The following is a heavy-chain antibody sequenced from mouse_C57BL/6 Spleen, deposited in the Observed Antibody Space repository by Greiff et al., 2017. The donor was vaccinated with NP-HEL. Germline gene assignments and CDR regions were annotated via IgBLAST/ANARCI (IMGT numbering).Heavy chain of an antibody. D-gene: IGHD3-2*02. V-gene: IGHV14-2*01. J-gene: IGHJ4*01. CDR1: GFNIKDYY. CDR3: ASPRHLRLRGAMDY. Sequence: EVQLQQSGAELVKPGASVKLSCTASGFNIKDYYMHWVKQRTEQGLEWIGRIDPEDGDTKYAPKFQGKATITADTSSNPAYLQLSSLTSGDTAVYYCASPRHLRLRGAMDYWGQGTSVTVSS. CDR2: IDPEDGDT.